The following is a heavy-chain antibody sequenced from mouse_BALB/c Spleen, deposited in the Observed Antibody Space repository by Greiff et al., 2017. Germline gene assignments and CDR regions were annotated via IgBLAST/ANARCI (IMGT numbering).Heavy chain of an antibody. J-gene: IGHJ4*01. V-gene: IGHV5-17*02. CDR3: ARYGYLYAMDY. CDR1: GFTFSSFG. Sequence: EVKLMESGGGLVQPGGSRKLSCAASGFTFSSFGMHWVRQAPEKGLEWVAYISSGSSTIYYADTVKGRFTISRDNPKNTLFLQMTSLRSEDTAMYYCARYGYLYAMDYWGQGTSVTVSS. D-gene: IGHD2-2*01. CDR2: ISSGSSTI.